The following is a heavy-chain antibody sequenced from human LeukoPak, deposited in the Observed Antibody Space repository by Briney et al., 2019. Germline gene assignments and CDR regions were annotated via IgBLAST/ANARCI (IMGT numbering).Heavy chain of an antibody. CDR3: ARDSGTTGEVKFDP. J-gene: IGHJ5*02. D-gene: IGHD3-10*01. CDR2: IYITGST. Sequence: SETLSVTCTVSGVSITNYYWSWIRQSAGKGLEWIGRIYITGSTTYNPSLKSRVTMSLDTSKNQFSLKLSSVTAADTAVYYCARDSGTTGEVKFDPWGQGTLVTVSS. V-gene: IGHV4-4*07. CDR1: GVSITNYY.